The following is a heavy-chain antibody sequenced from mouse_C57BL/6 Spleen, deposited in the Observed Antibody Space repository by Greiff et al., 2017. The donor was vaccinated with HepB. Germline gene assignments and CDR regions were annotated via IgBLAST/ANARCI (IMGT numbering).Heavy chain of an antibody. D-gene: IGHD1-1*01. CDR1: GYAFSSSW. J-gene: IGHJ2*01. Sequence: LQESGPELVKPGASVKISCKASGYAFSSSWMNWVKPRPGKGLEWIGRIYPGDGDTNYNGKFKGKATLTADKSSSTAYMQLSSLTSEDSAVYCCARDYGSSTFDYWGQGTTLTVSS. V-gene: IGHV1-82*01. CDR3: ARDYGSSTFDY. CDR2: IYPGDGDT.